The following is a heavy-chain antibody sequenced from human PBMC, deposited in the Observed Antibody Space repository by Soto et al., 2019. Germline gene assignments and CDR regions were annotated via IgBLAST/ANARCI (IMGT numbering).Heavy chain of an antibody. CDR1: GGSFSGYF. CDR3: ASALLLSYAFDI. Sequence: DTLSLTCAVYGGSFSGYFWSWIRRPPGKGLEWIGEINHAGSTNYNPSLKSRVTISVDTSKSQFSLKLSSVTAADTAVYYCASALLLSYAFDIWGQGTMVTVSS. J-gene: IGHJ3*02. D-gene: IGHD3-10*01. CDR2: INHAGST. V-gene: IGHV4-34*01.